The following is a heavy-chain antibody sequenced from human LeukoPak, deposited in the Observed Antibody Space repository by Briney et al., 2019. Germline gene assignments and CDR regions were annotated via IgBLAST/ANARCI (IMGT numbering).Heavy chain of an antibody. D-gene: IGHD2-2*01. V-gene: IGHV3-21*01. Sequence: KAGGSLRLSCAASGFTFSIYSMNWVRQAPGKGLEWVSSISTSSTYIDYADSMKGRLTISRDNAKKSLYLQMNSLRAEDTAVYYCTRDSYCSSTSCYRGHFDSWGQGTLVTVSS. CDR2: ISTSSTYI. CDR3: TRDSYCSSTSCYRGHFDS. CDR1: GFTFSIYS. J-gene: IGHJ4*02.